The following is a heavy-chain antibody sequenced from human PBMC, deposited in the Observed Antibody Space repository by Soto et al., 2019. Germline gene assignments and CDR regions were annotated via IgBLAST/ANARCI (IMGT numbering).Heavy chain of an antibody. D-gene: IGHD3-22*01. CDR2: IDPIDSQA. Sequence: GESLKISCNGSGYSFSGYWITWVRQKPGKGLEWMGRIDPIDSQAYYSPSFRGHVTISVTKSITTVFLQWSSLRASDTAMYYCARQIYDSDTGPNFQYYFDSWGQGTPVTVSS. CDR1: GYSFSGYW. J-gene: IGHJ4*02. CDR3: ARQIYDSDTGPNFQYYFDS. V-gene: IGHV5-10-1*01.